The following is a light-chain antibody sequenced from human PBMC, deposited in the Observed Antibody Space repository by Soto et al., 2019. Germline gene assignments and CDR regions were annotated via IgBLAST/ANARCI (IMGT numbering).Light chain of an antibody. J-gene: IGKJ1*01. CDR2: GAS. Sequence: ILLTHSPATLSLSPGERAPLSCRASQSVSSYLAWYQQKPGQAPRLLIYGASSRATGIPDRFSGSGSGTDFTLTISRLEPEDFAVYYCQQYGSSGTFGQGTKVAIK. CDR3: QQYGSSGT. V-gene: IGKV3-20*01. CDR1: QSVSSY.